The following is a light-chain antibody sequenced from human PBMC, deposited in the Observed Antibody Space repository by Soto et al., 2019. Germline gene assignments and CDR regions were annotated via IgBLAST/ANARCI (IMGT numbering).Light chain of an antibody. V-gene: IGKV3-15*01. CDR1: QSVSSN. CDR3: QQYNNWLGT. CDR2: GAS. J-gene: IGKJ1*01. Sequence: EIVMTQSPATLSVSPGERATLSCRASQSVSSNLAWYQQKPGQAPRLLIYGASTRATGIPARFSGSGSGTEFTLTISSLQSKDFAVYYCQQYNNWLGTFG.